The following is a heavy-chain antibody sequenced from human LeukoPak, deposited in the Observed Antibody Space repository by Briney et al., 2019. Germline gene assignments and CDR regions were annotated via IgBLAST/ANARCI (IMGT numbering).Heavy chain of an antibody. D-gene: IGHD3-10*01. V-gene: IGHV3-7*01. Sequence: GGSLRLSCAASGFTFSSYWMGWVRQAPGKGLEWVANIKQDGSEKYYVDSVKGRFTISRDNAKNSLYLQMNSLRAEDTAVYYCAREITMVRGVIDVGTLDYWGRGTLVTVSS. CDR1: GFTFSSYW. J-gene: IGHJ4*02. CDR3: AREITMVRGVIDVGTLDY. CDR2: IKQDGSEK.